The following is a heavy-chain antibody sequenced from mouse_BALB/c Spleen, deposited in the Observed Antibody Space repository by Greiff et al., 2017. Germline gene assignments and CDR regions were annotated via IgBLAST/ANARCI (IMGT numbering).Heavy chain of an antibody. D-gene: IGHD2-12*01. CDR1: GFTFNDYW. Sequence: EVQLQESGGGLVQPGGSMKLSCVASGFTFNDYWMNWVRQSPEKGLEWIGEIRLKYSNYATHYAESVKGRFTISRNDAKSSVYLQMNNLRAEATGIYDCTSCYFWFAYWGQGTLVTVSA. CDR3: TSCYFWFAY. J-gene: IGHJ3*01. V-gene: IGHV6-6*02. CDR2: IRLKYSNYAT.